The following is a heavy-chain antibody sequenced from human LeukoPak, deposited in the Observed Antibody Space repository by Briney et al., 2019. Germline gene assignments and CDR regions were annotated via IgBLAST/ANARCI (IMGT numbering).Heavy chain of an antibody. D-gene: IGHD5-18*01. CDR3: AKDPVDTAMGSFDY. CDR1: GFSFSSYG. V-gene: IGHV3-30*02. J-gene: IGHJ4*02. Sequence: PGGSLRLSCAGSGFSFSSYGMHWVRQAPGKGLEWMAFIRSDGSNKYYADSVKGRFTISRDNSKNTLYLQMNSLRAEDTAVYYCAKDPVDTAMGSFDYWGQGTLVTVSS. CDR2: IRSDGSNK.